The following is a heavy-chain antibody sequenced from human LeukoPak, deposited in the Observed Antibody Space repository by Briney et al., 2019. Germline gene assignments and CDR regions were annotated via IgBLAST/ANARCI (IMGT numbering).Heavy chain of an antibody. Sequence: GGSLRLSCAASGFTFSNAWMSWVRQAPGKGLAWVGRIRSKTDGGTTDYAAPVKGRFTISRDDSKNTLYLQMNSLKTEDTAVYYWTTDPLYPLFTQSGYDHRPIVYWGQGTLVTVSS. D-gene: IGHD5-12*01. CDR2: IRSKTDGGTT. J-gene: IGHJ4*02. CDR3: TTDPLYPLFTQSGYDHRPIVY. CDR1: GFTFSNAW. V-gene: IGHV3-15*01.